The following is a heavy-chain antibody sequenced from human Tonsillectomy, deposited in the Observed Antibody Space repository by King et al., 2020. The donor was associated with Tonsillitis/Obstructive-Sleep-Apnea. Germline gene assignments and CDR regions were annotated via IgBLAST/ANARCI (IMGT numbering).Heavy chain of an antibody. D-gene: IGHD4-23*01. J-gene: IGHJ5*02. CDR3: ARRRGGNSWHWFDP. CDR1: GGSISSSSYY. CDR2: IYYSGST. Sequence: QLQESGPGLVKPSETLSLTCTVSGGSISSSSYYWGWIRQPPGKGLEWIGTIYYSGSTYYNPSLKSRVTISVDTSKNQFSLKLSSVTAADTAVYYCARRRGGNSWHWFDPWGQGTLVTVSS. V-gene: IGHV4-39*01.